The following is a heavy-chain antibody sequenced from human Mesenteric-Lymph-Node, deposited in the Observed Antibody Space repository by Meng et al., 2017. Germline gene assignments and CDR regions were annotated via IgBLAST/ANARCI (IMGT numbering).Heavy chain of an antibody. CDR3: AHSLWFGESTYWFDP. J-gene: IGHJ5*02. D-gene: IGHD3-10*01. CDR1: GFSLSTSGVG. CDR2: IYWNDDK. Sequence: ITLKESGPTLVNPTTTLLLTCTFSGFSLSTSGVGVGWIRQPPGKALEWLALIYWNDDKRYSPSLKSRLTITKDTSKNQVVLTMTNMDPVDTATYYCAHSLWFGESTYWFDPWGQGTLVTVSS. V-gene: IGHV2-5*01.